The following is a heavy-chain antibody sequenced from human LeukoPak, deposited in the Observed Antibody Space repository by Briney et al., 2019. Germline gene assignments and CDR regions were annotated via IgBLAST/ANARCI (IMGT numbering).Heavy chain of an antibody. V-gene: IGHV4-38-2*02. D-gene: IGHD2-21*02. CDR1: GGSISSYY. J-gene: IGHJ3*02. CDR3: ARAFGSVVVTAIGAFDI. Sequence: SETLSLTCTVSGGSISSYYWGWIRQPPGKWLEWIGSIYHSGSTYYNPSLKSRVTISVDTSKNQFSLKLSSVTAADTAVYYCARAFGSVVVTAIGAFDIWGQGTMVTVSS. CDR2: IYHSGST.